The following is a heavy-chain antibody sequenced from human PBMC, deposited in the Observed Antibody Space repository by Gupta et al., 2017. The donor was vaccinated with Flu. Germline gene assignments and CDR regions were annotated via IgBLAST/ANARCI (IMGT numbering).Heavy chain of an antibody. CDR2: ITGSGCDS. CDR3: AKVMGYSGHEWDH. J-gene: IGHJ4*02. D-gene: IGHD2-15*01. Sequence: VRQGPEKVLEWVSDITGSGCDSYYADSVKCRFIISRNTSENAVYLQMHNLWAEDTSFYYCAKVMGYSGHEWDHWSQGTLVTVSS. V-gene: IGHV3-23*01.